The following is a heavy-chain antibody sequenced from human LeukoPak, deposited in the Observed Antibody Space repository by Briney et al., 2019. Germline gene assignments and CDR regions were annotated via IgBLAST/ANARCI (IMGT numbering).Heavy chain of an antibody. CDR3: AELGITMIGGV. J-gene: IGHJ6*04. CDR2: INSDGSST. CDR1: RFTFSTYW. V-gene: IGHV3-74*01. Sequence: GGSLRLSCAASRFTFSTYWMHWVRQAPGKGLVWVSRINSDGSSTDYADSVKGRFTISRDNAKNSLYLQMNSLRAEDTAVYYCAELGITMIGGVWGKGTTVTISS. D-gene: IGHD3-10*02.